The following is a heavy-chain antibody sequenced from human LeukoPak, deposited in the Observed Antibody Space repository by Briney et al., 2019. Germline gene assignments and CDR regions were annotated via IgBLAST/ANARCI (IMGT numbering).Heavy chain of an antibody. J-gene: IGHJ4*02. V-gene: IGHV4-4*02. Sequence: SETLSLTCAVSGDSVTSSNWWSWVRQPPGKGLEWIGEIYHSGATNYNPSLKSRVTISLDKSKDQLSLKLTSVTAADTAVYYCALLQGGSGWYTGYFDYWGQGTLVTVSS. D-gene: IGHD6-19*01. CDR2: IYHSGAT. CDR1: GDSVTSSNW. CDR3: ALLQGGSGWYTGYFDY.